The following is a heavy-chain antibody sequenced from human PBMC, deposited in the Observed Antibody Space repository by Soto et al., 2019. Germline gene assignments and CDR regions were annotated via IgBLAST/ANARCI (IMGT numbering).Heavy chain of an antibody. CDR1: GCTFSTYA. Sequence: XGSLRLSCAASGCTFSTYAMTWVRQAPGKGLDWVSMISSSGDGTYYEDSVKGRFTISRDNSRNTLNLQMNSLRAEDTAVYYCAKNGDFWSWGMDVWGQGTTVTVSS. CDR2: ISSSGDGT. CDR3: AKNGDFWSWGMDV. D-gene: IGHD3-3*01. V-gene: IGHV3-23*01. J-gene: IGHJ6*02.